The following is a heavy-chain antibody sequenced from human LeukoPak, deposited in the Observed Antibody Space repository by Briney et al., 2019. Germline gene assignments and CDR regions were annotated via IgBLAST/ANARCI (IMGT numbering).Heavy chain of an antibody. J-gene: IGHJ6*03. V-gene: IGHV5-51*01. Sequence: HGESLKISCKGSGYSFTSYWIGWVRQMPGKGLEWMGIIYPGDSDTRYSPSFQGQVTISADKSISTAYLQWSSLKASDTAMYYCARQWELHYYYMDVWGKGTTVTVSS. D-gene: IGHD1-26*01. CDR1: GYSFTSYW. CDR3: ARQWELHYYYMDV. CDR2: IYPGDSDT.